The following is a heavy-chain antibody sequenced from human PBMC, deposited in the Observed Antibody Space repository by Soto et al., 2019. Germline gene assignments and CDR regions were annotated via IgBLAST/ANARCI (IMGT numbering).Heavy chain of an antibody. CDR3: ARDLRYYDSSGYFDY. D-gene: IGHD3-22*01. CDR2: ISSSDSII. CDR1: GFTFSDYY. Sequence: GSLRLSCAASGFTFSDYYMIWIRQAPGKGLEWVSYISSSDSIIYYADSVKGRFTISRDNAKNSLYLQMNSLRAEDTAVYYCARDLRYYDSSGYFDYLGQGTLVTVSS. V-gene: IGHV3-11*01. J-gene: IGHJ4*02.